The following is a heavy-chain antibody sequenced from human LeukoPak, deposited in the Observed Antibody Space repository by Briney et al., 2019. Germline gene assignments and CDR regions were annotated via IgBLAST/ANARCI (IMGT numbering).Heavy chain of an antibody. D-gene: IGHD3-22*01. CDR3: ARRNYYDSSGSRGGEGLIDY. CDR2: IYYSGST. V-gene: IGHV4-39*01. CDR1: GGSISSSSYY. J-gene: IGHJ4*02. Sequence: SETLSLTCTVSGGSISSSSYYWGWIRQPPGKGLEWIESIYYSGSTYYNPSLKSRVTISVDTSKNQFSLKLSSVTAADTAVYYCARRNYYDSSGSRGGEGLIDYWGQGTLVTVSS.